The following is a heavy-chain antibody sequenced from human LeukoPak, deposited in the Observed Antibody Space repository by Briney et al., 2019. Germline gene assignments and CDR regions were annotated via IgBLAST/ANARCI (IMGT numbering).Heavy chain of an antibody. Sequence: PGGSLRLSCAASGFTFSSYGMHWVRQAPGKGLEWVAVISYDGSNKYYADSVKGRFTISRDNSKNTLYLQMNSLRAEDTAVYYCAKDMRLWFGELFPYYYGMDVWGQGTTVTVSS. V-gene: IGHV3-30*18. J-gene: IGHJ6*02. D-gene: IGHD3-10*01. CDR1: GFTFSSYG. CDR3: AKDMRLWFGELFPYYYGMDV. CDR2: ISYDGSNK.